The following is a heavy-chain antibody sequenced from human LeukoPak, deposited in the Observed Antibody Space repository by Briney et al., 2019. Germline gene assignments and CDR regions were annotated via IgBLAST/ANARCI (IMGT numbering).Heavy chain of an antibody. J-gene: IGHJ5*02. CDR3: VKDHGGHGPDS. CDR1: GFTFNYYA. Sequence: GGSLRLSCAASGFTFNYYAMSWVRQAPGKGLEWVSAISDTGGYTYYADSVKGRFTISRDNARNSLYLQMNSLWPEDTAVYYCVKDHGGHGPDSWGQGTLVTVSS. D-gene: IGHD5-12*01. CDR2: ISDTGGYT. V-gene: IGHV3-23*01.